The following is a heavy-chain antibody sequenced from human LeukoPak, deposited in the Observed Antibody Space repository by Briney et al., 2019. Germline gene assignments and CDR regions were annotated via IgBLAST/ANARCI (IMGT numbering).Heavy chain of an antibody. CDR2: MNPNSGNT. V-gene: IGHV1-8*01. Sequence: SVKVSCKGSGYRFSSCVIKGVGQATGQGRAGMGWMNPNSGNTGHAQKFKGRVTMTRNTSISTAYMELSSLRSEDTAVYYCARGSELPIDYWGQGTLVTVSS. CDR3: ARGSELPIDY. J-gene: IGHJ4*02. CDR1: GYRFSSCV. D-gene: IGHD2-15*01.